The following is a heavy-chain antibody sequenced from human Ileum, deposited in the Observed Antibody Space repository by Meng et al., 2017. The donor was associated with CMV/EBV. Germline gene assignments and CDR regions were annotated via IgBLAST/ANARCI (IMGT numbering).Heavy chain of an antibody. J-gene: IGHJ4*02. D-gene: IGHD1-26*01. CDR1: GFSLSRFG. CDR3: TKAGSELDLFSHY. CDR2: IPFPWTNE. Sequence: ATFGFSLSRFGMHWVRPAPGTGLEWVTFIPFPWTNEYYADSVKGRFTVSRDTSRNTLYLQMNSLISDDTAVYYCTKAGSELDLFSHYWGQGTLVTVSS. V-gene: IGHV3-30*02.